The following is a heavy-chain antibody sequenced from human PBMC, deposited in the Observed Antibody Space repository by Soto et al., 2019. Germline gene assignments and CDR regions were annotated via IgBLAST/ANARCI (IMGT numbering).Heavy chain of an antibody. CDR3: ARGASPYGDYDYYYYYMDV. CDR1: GYTFTGYY. CDR2: INPNSGGT. V-gene: IGHV1-2*04. J-gene: IGHJ6*03. Sequence: ASVTVSCKASGYTFTGYYMHWVRQAPGQGLEWMGWINPNSGGTNYAQKFQGWVTMTRDTSISTAYMELSRLRSDDTAVYYCARGASPYGDYDYYYYYMDVWGKGTTVTVSS. D-gene: IGHD4-17*01.